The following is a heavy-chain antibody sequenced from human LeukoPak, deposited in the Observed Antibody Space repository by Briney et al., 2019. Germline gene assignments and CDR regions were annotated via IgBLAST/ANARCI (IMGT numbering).Heavy chain of an antibody. CDR1: GYTFTNYW. CDR3: ARHAGEGSHFQH. Sequence: GESLKISCKASGYTFTNYWIGWVRQMPGKGLEWMGIIYPGDSDTRYSPSFRGQVIISADKSIRTAYLQWTSLKASDTAMYYCARHAGEGSHFQHWGQGSLVTVSS. D-gene: IGHD3-16*01. CDR2: IYPGDSDT. J-gene: IGHJ1*01. V-gene: IGHV5-51*01.